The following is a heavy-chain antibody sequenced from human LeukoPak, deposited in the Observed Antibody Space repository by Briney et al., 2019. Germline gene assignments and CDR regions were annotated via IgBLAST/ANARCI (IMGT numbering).Heavy chain of an antibody. CDR2: IKQDGSEK. Sequence: GGSLRLSCAASGFTFSSYWMSWVRQAPGKGLECVANIKQDGSEKYFVDSVKGRFTISRDNAKKSLDLQMNSLRAEDTAVYYCGRDYESRGYCDSWRQGTLVTVSS. V-gene: IGHV3-7*03. J-gene: IGHJ4*02. CDR3: GRDYESRGYCDS. CDR1: GFTFSSYW. D-gene: IGHD3-22*01.